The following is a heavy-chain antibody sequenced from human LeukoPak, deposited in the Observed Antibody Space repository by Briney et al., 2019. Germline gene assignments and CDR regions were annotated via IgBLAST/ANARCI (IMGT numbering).Heavy chain of an antibody. D-gene: IGHD5-24*01. V-gene: IGHV3-23*01. J-gene: IGHJ3*01. CDR1: GFTFSTYG. Sequence: GGSLRLSCTASGFTFSTYGTNWVRQAPGKGLEWISIIISSGSTYYTDSVKGRFTVSRDNSKNTVYLQMNSLRAEDTAVYYCAKALEGINAFDVWGRGTMVTVSS. CDR3: AKALEGINAFDV. CDR2: IIISSGST.